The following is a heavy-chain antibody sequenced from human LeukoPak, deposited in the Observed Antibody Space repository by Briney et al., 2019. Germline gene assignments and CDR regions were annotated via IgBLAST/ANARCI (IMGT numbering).Heavy chain of an antibody. Sequence: ASVKVSCKASGYTFNRYGISWVRQAPGQGLEWMGWIGSYNGNTNYAQKLQGRVTMTTDTSTSTAYMELRSLRSDDTAVYYCARDGDGYKRNFDYWGQGTLVTVSS. CDR1: GYTFNRYG. CDR3: ARDGDGYKRNFDY. D-gene: IGHD5-24*01. J-gene: IGHJ4*02. CDR2: IGSYNGNT. V-gene: IGHV1-18*01.